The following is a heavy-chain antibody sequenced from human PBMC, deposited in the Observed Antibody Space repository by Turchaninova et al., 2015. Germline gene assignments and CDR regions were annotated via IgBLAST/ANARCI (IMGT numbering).Heavy chain of an antibody. CDR3: AKYYGDRIRYYFDY. CDR1: GFTFSSYA. V-gene: IGHV3-23*02. D-gene: IGHD4-17*01. CDR2: ISGSGGST. J-gene: IGHJ4*02. Sequence: EVQLVESGGGLVQPGGSLRLSCAASGFTFSSYAMSWVRQAPGKGLEWVSAISGSGGSTLYDDSGKGRLTHTISTSKNTLYRQMNSLRAEETAVYYCAKYYGDRIRYYFDYWGQGTLVTVSS.